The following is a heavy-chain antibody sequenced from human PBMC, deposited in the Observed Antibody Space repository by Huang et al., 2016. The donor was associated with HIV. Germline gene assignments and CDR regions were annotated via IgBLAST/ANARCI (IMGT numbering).Heavy chain of an antibody. D-gene: IGHD3-3*01. CDR2: NNTNTGNP. CDR1: GYTFTSYA. J-gene: IGHJ4*02. Sequence: QVQLVQSGSELKKPGASVKVSCKDSGYTFTSYALKWVPQAPGQGLEWMGWNNTNTGNPAYAQGFTGRFVFSLDTSVSTAYLQISSLKAEDTAVYYCASSPREVFGVFDYWGQGTLVTVSS. V-gene: IGHV7-4-1*02. CDR3: ASSPREVFGVFDY.